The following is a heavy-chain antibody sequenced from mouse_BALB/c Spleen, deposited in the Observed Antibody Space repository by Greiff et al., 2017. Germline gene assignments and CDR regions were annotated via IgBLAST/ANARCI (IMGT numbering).Heavy chain of an antibody. J-gene: IGHJ1*01. CDR3: ARGGGSSLWYFDV. D-gene: IGHD1-1*01. V-gene: IGHV1-54*01. CDR1: GYAFTNYL. CDR2: INPGSGGT. Sequence: VMLVESGAELVRPGTSVKVSCKASGYAFTNYLIEWVKQRPGQGLEWIGVINPGSGGTNYNEKFKGKATLTADKSSSTAYMQLSSLTSDDSAVYFCARGGGSSLWYFDVWGAGTTVTVSS.